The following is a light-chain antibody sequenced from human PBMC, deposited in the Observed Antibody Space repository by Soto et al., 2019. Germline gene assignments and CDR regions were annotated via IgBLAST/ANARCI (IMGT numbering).Light chain of an antibody. Sequence: DIQMTQSPSSLSASVGDRVTITCRASQGISNYLAWYQQKTRKVPKLLIYAASTLQSGVPTRFSGSGSGTDFTLTISSLQPEDVAAHYWRKYTSAPQYTFGPGTKVDI. CDR3: RKYTSAPQYT. CDR2: AAS. V-gene: IGKV1-27*01. J-gene: IGKJ3*01. CDR1: QGISNY.